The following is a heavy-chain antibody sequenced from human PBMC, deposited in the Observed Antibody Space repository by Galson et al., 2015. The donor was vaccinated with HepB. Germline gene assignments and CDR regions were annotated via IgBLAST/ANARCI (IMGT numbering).Heavy chain of an antibody. V-gene: IGHV3-48*02. CDR1: GFTFSSYS. D-gene: IGHD5-12*01. Sequence: SLRLSCAASGFTFSSYSMNWVRQAPGKGLEWVSYISSSSSTIYYADSVKGRFTISRDNAKNSLYLQMNSLRDEDTAVYYCAREDDIVATIYFDYWGQGTLVTVSS. CDR3: AREDDIVATIYFDY. J-gene: IGHJ4*02. CDR2: ISSSSSTI.